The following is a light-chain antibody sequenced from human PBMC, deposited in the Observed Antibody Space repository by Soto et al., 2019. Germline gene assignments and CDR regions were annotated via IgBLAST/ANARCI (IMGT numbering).Light chain of an antibody. CDR3: QQYGSWT. CDR1: QTINSNY. CDR2: GTS. V-gene: IGKV3-20*01. Sequence: DIVLTQSPGTLSVSPGERATLSCRASQTINSNYLAWYQQKPGQPPSLLIYGTSSTATGIPDRFSGSGSGTDFPLTISRLEPEDSAIYYCQQYGSWTFGQGTKVEIK. J-gene: IGKJ1*01.